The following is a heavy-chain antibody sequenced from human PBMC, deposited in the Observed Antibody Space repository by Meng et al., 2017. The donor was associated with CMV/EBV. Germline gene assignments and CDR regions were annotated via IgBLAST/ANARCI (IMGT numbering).Heavy chain of an antibody. J-gene: IGHJ2*01. CDR2: INHSRST. Sequence: YAGSFSGYYWSWIRQPPGKELEWIGEINHSRSTTYNTSLKSRVTISVDTSKNQFSLKLSSVTAADTAVYYCARSVVVIATRRGYFDLWGRGTLVTVSS. CDR3: ARSVVVIATRRGYFDL. V-gene: IGHV4-34*01. D-gene: IGHD2-21*01. CDR1: AGSFSGYY.